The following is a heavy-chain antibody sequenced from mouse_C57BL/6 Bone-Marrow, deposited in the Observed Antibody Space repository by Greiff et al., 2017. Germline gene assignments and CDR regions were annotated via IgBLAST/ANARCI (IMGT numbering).Heavy chain of an antibody. J-gene: IGHJ4*01. V-gene: IGHV1-26*01. CDR2: INPNNGGT. CDR1: GYTFTDYY. CDR3: APIYYLGAMDY. Sequence: EVQLQQSGPELVKPGASVKISCKASGYTFTDYYMNWVKQSHGKSLEWIGDINPNNGGTSYNQKFKGKATLTVDKSSSTAYMELRSLTSEDSAVYYCAPIYYLGAMDYWGQGTSVTVSS. D-gene: IGHD2-1*01.